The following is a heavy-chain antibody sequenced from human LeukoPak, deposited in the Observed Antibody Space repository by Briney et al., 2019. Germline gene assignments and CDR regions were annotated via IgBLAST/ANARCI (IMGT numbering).Heavy chain of an antibody. V-gene: IGHV3-30-3*01. D-gene: IGHD3-16*02. Sequence: TGRSLRLSCAAFGFTFSSYAMHWVRQAPGKGLEWVAVISYDGSNKYYADSVKGRFTISRDNSKNTLYLQMNSLRAEDTAVYYCARVGGEYDYVWGSYRYSYFDYWGQGTLVTVSS. CDR1: GFTFSSYA. CDR3: ARVGGEYDYVWGSYRYSYFDY. J-gene: IGHJ4*02. CDR2: ISYDGSNK.